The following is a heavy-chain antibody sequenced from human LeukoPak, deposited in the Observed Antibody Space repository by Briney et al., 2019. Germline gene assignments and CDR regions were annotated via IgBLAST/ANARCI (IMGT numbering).Heavy chain of an antibody. CDR2: ISSSSSYI. Sequence: GGSLRLSCAASGFTFSSYSMNWVRQAPGKGLEWVSSISSSSSYIYYADSVKGRFTISRDNAKNSLYLQMNSLRAEDTAVYYCARILTFIGGTMVRGVIGGLDYWGQGTLVTVSS. CDR3: ARILTFIGGTMVRGVIGGLDY. V-gene: IGHV3-21*01. D-gene: IGHD3-10*01. CDR1: GFTFSSYS. J-gene: IGHJ4*02.